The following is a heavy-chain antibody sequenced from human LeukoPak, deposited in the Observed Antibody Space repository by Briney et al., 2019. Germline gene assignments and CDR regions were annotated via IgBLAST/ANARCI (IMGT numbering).Heavy chain of an antibody. Sequence: PGRSLRLSCAASGFTFSSYGMHWVRQAPGKGLEWVSAISGSGGSTYYADSVKGRFTISRDNSKNTLYLQMNSLRAEDTAVYYCAKDRGTYDSSGYDYWGQGTLVTVSS. V-gene: IGHV3-23*01. CDR1: GFTFSSYG. J-gene: IGHJ4*02. D-gene: IGHD3-22*01. CDR3: AKDRGTYDSSGYDY. CDR2: ISGSGGST.